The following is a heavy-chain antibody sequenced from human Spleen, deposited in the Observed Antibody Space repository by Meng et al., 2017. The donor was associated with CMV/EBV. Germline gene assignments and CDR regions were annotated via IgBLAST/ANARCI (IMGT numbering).Heavy chain of an antibody. D-gene: IGHD2-21*02. Sequence: GESLKISCAASGFTVSSNYAMSWVRQAPGKGLEWVSGISGSGGSTYYADSVEGRFTISRDNSKNTLYLLMNSLKAEDTAVYYCANEILGAWASGPSFQNWGQGTLVTVSS. CDR3: ANEILGAWASGPSFQN. CDR1: GFTVSSNYA. CDR2: ISGSGGST. V-gene: IGHV3-23*01. J-gene: IGHJ1*01.